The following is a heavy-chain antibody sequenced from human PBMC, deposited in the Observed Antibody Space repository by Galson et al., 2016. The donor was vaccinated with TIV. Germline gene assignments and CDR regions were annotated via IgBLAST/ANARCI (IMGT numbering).Heavy chain of an antibody. D-gene: IGHD2-21*02. CDR3: ASGSFTDFLC. CDR2: INPNTGGT. J-gene: IGHJ4*02. Sequence: SVKVSCKATGYSFTDYYIHWVRQAPGQGLEWMGWINPNTGGTLYAQNFHGKVTMARDTSISTAFMDLTGLRSDDTAVYYCASGSFTDFLCWGQGTLVTVS. CDR1: GYSFTDYY. V-gene: IGHV1-2*02.